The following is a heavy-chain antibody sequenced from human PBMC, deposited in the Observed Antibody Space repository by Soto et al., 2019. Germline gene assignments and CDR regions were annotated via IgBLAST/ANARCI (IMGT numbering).Heavy chain of an antibody. CDR2: VYYTGDT. V-gene: IGHV4-59*08. CDR3: VRQGIDYLHGLVDV. CDR1: SGPDRSHN. Sequence: QVQLQQSGPRLVKPSETLSLTCTVSSGPDRSHNWGWIRQPPGRGLEWIGYVYYTGDTAYNPFLRGRLPLSADTSTNDISLTLNSVTAADTAVYYCVRQGIDYLHGLVDVWGQGTTVSVSS. J-gene: IGHJ6*02. D-gene: IGHD4-17*01.